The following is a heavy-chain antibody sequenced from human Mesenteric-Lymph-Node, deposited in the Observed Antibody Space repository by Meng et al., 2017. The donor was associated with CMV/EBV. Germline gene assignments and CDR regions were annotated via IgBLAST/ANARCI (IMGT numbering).Heavy chain of an antibody. CDR3: ARPSHGGAFDI. J-gene: IGHJ3*02. CDR2: IYYSGST. CDR1: GGSISSYY. Sequence: SETLSLTCTVSGGSISSYYWSWIRQPPGKGLEWIGYIYYSGSTNYNPSLKSRVTISVDTSKNQFSLKLSSVTAADTAVYYCARPSHGGAFDIWGQGTMVTVSS. V-gene: IGHV4-59*01. D-gene: IGHD2-15*01.